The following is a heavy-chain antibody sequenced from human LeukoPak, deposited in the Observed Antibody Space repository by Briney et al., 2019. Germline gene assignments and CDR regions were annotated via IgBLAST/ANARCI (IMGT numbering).Heavy chain of an antibody. Sequence: GGSLRLSCAASGFTFSSYAMSWVRQAPGKGLEWVSTISGGGGSTYYADSVKGRFTISRDSSKNTLYLQMNSLRVEDTALYNCAKTLQGYYYYGLDVWGQGTTVTVSS. J-gene: IGHJ6*02. V-gene: IGHV3-23*01. CDR2: ISGGGGST. CDR3: AKTLQGYYYYGLDV. CDR1: GFTFSSYA.